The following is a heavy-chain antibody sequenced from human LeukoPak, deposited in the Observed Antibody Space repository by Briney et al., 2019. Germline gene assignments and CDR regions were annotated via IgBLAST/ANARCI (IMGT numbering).Heavy chain of an antibody. J-gene: IGHJ4*02. V-gene: IGHV3-23*01. CDR3: ARARSGWYNFYF. Sequence: PGGSLRLSCAASGFTLRNYAMSWVRQAPGKGLEWVSAISGSAVITYYADSVKGRFTISRDNSKNTLYLQMNSLRAEDTAVYYCARARSGWYNFYFWGQGTLVTVAS. CDR2: ISGSAVIT. CDR1: GFTLRNYA. D-gene: IGHD6-19*01.